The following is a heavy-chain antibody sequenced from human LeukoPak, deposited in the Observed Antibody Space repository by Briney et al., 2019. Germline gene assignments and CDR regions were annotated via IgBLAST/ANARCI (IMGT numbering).Heavy chain of an antibody. D-gene: IGHD6-6*01. J-gene: IGHJ4*02. V-gene: IGHV4-34*01. CDR3: ANTLTAASSPDY. CDR1: GGSFSGYY. Sequence: SETLSLTCAVYGGSFSGYYWSWIRQPPGKGLEWIGEINHSGSTNYNPSLKSRVTISVDTSKNQFSLKLSSVTAADTAVYYCANTLTAASSPDYWGQGTLVTVSS. CDR2: INHSGST.